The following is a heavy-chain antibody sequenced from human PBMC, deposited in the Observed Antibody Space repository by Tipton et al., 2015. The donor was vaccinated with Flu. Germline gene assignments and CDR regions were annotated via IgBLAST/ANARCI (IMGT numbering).Heavy chain of an antibody. J-gene: IGHJ6*02. CDR3: ARDLWNDRRAYYYYGVDV. D-gene: IGHD1-1*01. CDR2: IYYSGTT. Sequence: TLSLTCTVPGDSISTTIYYWGWVRQPPGKGLEWIGSIYYSGTTYYNPSLKSRVTISVDSSKNEFSLTLASLTAADTAVYYCARDLWNDRRAYYYYGVDVWDQGP. CDR1: GDSISTTIYY. V-gene: IGHV4-39*07.